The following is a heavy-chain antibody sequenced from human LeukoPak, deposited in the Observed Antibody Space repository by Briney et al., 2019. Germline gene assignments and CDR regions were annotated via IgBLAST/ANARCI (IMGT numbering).Heavy chain of an antibody. CDR3: ARAGPIDY. CDR1: EFIVSSKY. V-gene: IGHV3-53*01. CDR2: IYSGGST. Sequence: GGSLRLSCAASEFIVSSKYMSWVRQAPGKGLEWVSVIYSGGSTYYAASVEGRFTISRDNSKNTVYLQMNNLRVDDTAVYYCARAGPIDYWGQGILVTVSS. J-gene: IGHJ4*02.